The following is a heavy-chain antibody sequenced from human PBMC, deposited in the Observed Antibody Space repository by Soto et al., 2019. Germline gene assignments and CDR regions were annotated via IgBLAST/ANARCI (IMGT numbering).Heavy chain of an antibody. CDR3: TRANYIVLMVYANYGWFDP. CDR1: GFTFGDYA. D-gene: IGHD2-8*01. Sequence: GGSLRLSCTASGFTFGDYAMSWFRQAPGKGLEWVGFIRSKAYGGTTEYAASVKGRFTISRDDSKSIAYLQMNSLKTEDTAVYYCTRANYIVLMVYANYGWFDPWGQGTLVTVSS. V-gene: IGHV3-49*03. J-gene: IGHJ5*02. CDR2: IRSKAYGGTT.